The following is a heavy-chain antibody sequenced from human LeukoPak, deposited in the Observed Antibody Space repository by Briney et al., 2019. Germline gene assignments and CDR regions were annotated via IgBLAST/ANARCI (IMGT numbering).Heavy chain of an antibody. CDR1: GFTFSSYS. CDR3: ARDRATMMVVVNDAFDI. CDR2: ISSSSSYI. Sequence: PGGSLRLSCAASGFTFSSYSMNWVRQAPGKGLEWVSSISSSSSYIYYADSVKGRFTISRDNAKNSLYLQMNSLRAEDTAVYYCARDRATMMVVVNDAFDIWGQGTMVTVSS. J-gene: IGHJ3*02. D-gene: IGHD3-22*01. V-gene: IGHV3-21*01.